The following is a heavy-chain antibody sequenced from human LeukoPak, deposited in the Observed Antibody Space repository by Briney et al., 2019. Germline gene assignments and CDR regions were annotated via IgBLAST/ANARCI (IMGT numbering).Heavy chain of an antibody. J-gene: IGHJ4*02. V-gene: IGHV3-30-3*01. D-gene: IGHD6-13*01. CDR2: ISYDGSNK. CDR3: AKDQDGYSSSSFDY. CDR1: GFTFSSYA. Sequence: GGSLRLSCAASGFTFSSYAMHWVRQAPGKGLEWVAVISYDGSNKYYADSVKGRFTISRDNSKNTLYLQMNSLRAEDTAVYYCAKDQDGYSSSSFDYWGQGTLVTVSS.